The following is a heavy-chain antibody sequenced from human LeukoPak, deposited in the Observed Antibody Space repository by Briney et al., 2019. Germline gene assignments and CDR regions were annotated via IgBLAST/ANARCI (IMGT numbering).Heavy chain of an antibody. Sequence: SETLSLTCAVYGGSFSGYYWSWIRQPPGKGLEWIGEINHSGSTNYNPSLKSRVPISVDTSKNQFSLKLSSVTAADTAVYYCARGPQRAFDIWGQGTMVTVSS. CDR2: INHSGST. CDR1: GGSFSGYY. V-gene: IGHV4-34*01. J-gene: IGHJ3*02. CDR3: ARGPQRAFDI.